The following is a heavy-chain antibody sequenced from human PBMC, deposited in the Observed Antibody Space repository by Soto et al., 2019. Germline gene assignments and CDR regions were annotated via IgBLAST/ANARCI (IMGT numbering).Heavy chain of an antibody. D-gene: IGHD6-19*01. J-gene: IGHJ4*02. Sequence: QVQLQESGPGLVKPSDTLSLTCTVSGGSISGHYWIWIRQPPGEGMEWIGYIFYSGSPTYNNNPSLKSRVSISVDTSKNQFYLRLSSVTAADTAVYYCARVGSSGWSPDYWGQGTLVTVSS. CDR3: ARVGSSGWSPDY. CDR1: GGSISGHY. V-gene: IGHV4-59*11. CDR2: IFYSGSPTY.